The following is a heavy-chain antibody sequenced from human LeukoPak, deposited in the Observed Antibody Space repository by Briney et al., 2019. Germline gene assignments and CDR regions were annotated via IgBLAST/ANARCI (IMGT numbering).Heavy chain of an antibody. CDR2: INPNSGGT. D-gene: IGHD3-22*01. J-gene: IGHJ6*03. CDR1: GYTFTGYY. Sequence: GASVKVSCKASGYTFTGYYMHWVRQAPGQGLEWMGWINPNSGGTNYAQKFQGRVTMTRDTSISTAYMELSRLRSDDTAVYYCARDGPYYYDSSRGYYYYYMDVWGKGTTVTISS. CDR3: ARDGPYYYDSSRGYYYYYMDV. V-gene: IGHV1-2*02.